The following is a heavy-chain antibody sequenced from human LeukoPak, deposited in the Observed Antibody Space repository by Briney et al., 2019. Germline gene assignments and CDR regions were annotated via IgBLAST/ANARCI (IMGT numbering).Heavy chain of an antibody. J-gene: IGHJ6*03. CDR3: AKDYGQQRHYYYYYYMDV. Sequence: PGGSLRLSCAASGFTFSSYGMHWVRQAPGKGLEWVAFIRYDGSNKYYADSVKGRFTISRDNSKNTLYLQMNSLRAEDTAVYYCAKDYGQQRHYYYYYYMDVWGKGTTVTISS. CDR1: GFTFSSYG. D-gene: IGHD6-13*01. V-gene: IGHV3-30*02. CDR2: IRYDGSNK.